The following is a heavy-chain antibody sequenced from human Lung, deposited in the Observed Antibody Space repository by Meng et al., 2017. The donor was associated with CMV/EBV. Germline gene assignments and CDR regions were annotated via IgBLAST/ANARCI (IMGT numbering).Heavy chain of an antibody. CDR1: GGSIGSGGYY. J-gene: IGHJ4*02. Sequence: QVQLQGVGPGLVKPSQTLSLTCTVSGGSIGSGGYYWSWIRQHPGKGLEWIGYIYYTGSTFYNPSLKSRVTISVDTSKNQFSLKLIPATAADTAVYYCAREAGRDGYATPKFDYWGQGTLVTVSS. V-gene: IGHV4-31*03. CDR3: AREAGRDGYATPKFDY. D-gene: IGHD5-24*01. CDR2: IYYTGST.